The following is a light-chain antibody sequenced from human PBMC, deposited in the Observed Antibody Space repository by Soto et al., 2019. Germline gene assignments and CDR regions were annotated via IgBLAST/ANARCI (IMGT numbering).Light chain of an antibody. CDR3: QQYNNWPQT. Sequence: EIVLTQSPGTLSLSPMEIATLSFMASQSIDATYLAWYQQKPGQAPRLVIYGASTRATGIPDRFSGSGSGTDFTLTISSLQSEDFAVYYCQQYNNWPQTFGQGTKVDIK. J-gene: IGKJ1*01. CDR1: QSIDATY. V-gene: IGKV3D-15*01. CDR2: GAS.